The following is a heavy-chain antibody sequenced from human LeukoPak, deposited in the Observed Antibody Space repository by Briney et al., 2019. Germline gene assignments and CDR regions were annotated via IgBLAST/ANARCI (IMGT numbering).Heavy chain of an antibody. D-gene: IGHD2-15*01. Sequence: GGSLRLSCAASGFTFSSYAMHWVRQAPGKGLEYVSAISSNGGSTYYANSVKGRFTIFRDNSKNTLYLQMGSLRDEDMAVYYCARSEYCSGGSCYVDYWGQGALVTVS. CDR1: GFTFSSYA. CDR3: ARSEYCSGGSCYVDY. CDR2: ISSNGGST. V-gene: IGHV3-64*01. J-gene: IGHJ4*02.